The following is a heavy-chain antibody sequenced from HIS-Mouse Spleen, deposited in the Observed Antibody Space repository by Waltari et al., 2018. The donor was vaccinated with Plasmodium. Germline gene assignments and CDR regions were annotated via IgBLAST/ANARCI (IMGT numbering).Heavy chain of an antibody. CDR2: IYYSGST. V-gene: IGHV4-39*07. J-gene: IGHJ5*02. CDR3: ARGLYSSSSNWFDP. Sequence: QLQLQESGPGLVKPSETLSLPCTVSGGSIRRSSFYWVWIRQPPWKGLEWIGSIYYSGSTYYNPSLKSRVTISVDTSKNQFSLKLSSVTAADTAVYYCARGLYSSSSNWFDPWGQGTLVTVSS. D-gene: IGHD6-6*01. CDR1: GGSIRRSSFY.